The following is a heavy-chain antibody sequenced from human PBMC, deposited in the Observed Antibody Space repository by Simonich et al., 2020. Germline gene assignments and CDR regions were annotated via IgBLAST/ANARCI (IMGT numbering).Heavy chain of an antibody. V-gene: IGHV4-39*01. D-gene: IGHD6-13*01. CDR2: IYYMVSP. CDR3: ARHAGFAFDI. CDR1: GGSISSSSYY. Sequence: QLQLQESGPGLVKPSETLSLTCTVSGGSISSSSYYWGWLRQPPGKVLGWIGRIYYMVSPNYNPSLKSRVTISVDTSKNQFSLKLSSVTAADTAVYYCARHAGFAFDIWGQGTMVTVSS. J-gene: IGHJ3*02.